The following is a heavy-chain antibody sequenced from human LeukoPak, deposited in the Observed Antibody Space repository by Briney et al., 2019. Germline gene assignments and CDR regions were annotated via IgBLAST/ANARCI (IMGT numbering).Heavy chain of an antibody. CDR2: INQDGSDK. CDR1: GFSFSTYW. J-gene: IGHJ4*02. D-gene: IGHD5-12*01. Sequence: GGSLRLSCAASGFSFSTYWMTWVRQAPGKGLEWVACINQDGSDKYFVDSVKGRFSISRDNAKNSLHLQMNSLRAEDTAVYYCARSSDTVATTFDHWGQGTLVTVSS. V-gene: IGHV3-7*04. CDR3: ARSSDTVATTFDH.